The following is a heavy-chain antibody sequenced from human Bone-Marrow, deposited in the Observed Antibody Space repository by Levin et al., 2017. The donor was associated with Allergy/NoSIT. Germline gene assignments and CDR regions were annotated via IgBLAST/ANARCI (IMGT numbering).Heavy chain of an antibody. Sequence: SVKVSCKASGGTFSSDVISWVRQAPGQGPEWMGGIIPMFGSRNYAQKFQGRVMITADESTSTVYMELSSLGSEDAAVYYCSRGCGRRDSAALPRSPLDLWGQGTLVTVSS. CDR3: SRGCGRRDSAALPRSPLDL. V-gene: IGHV1-69*13. CDR1: GGTFSSDV. CDR2: IIPMFGSR. D-gene: IGHD3-22*01. J-gene: IGHJ4*02.